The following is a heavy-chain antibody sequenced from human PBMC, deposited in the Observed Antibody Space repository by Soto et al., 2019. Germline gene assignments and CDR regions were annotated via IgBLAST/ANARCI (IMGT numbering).Heavy chain of an antibody. Sequence: GGSLRLSCVASGFTFDDYAVHWVRQGPGKGLEWVSVISESGGSTHYADSVRGRFTVSRDNSKNSLSLRMNSLRDEDTAVYFCAKRSPYSSGWYSPIFDYWGQGALVTVSS. CDR2: ISESGGST. D-gene: IGHD6-13*01. CDR3: AKRSPYSSGWYSPIFDY. V-gene: IGHV3-23*01. J-gene: IGHJ4*02. CDR1: GFTFDDYA.